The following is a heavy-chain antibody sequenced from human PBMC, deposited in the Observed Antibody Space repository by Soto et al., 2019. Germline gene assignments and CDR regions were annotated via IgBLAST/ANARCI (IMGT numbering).Heavy chain of an antibody. CDR2: ISSSSSYI. CDR1: GFNFSSYS. Sequence: GGSLRLRYAASGFNFSSYSMTWLRQAPGKGLEWVSSISSSSSYIYYADSVKGRFTISRDNAKNSLYLQMNSLRAEDTAVYYCAGITMVRGVIITPIPWGQGTLVTVSS. CDR3: AGITMVRGVIITPIP. J-gene: IGHJ4*02. V-gene: IGHV3-21*01. D-gene: IGHD3-10*01.